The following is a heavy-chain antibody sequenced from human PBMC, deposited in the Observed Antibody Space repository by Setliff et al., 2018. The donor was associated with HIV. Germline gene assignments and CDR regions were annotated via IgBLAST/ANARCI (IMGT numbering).Heavy chain of an antibody. V-gene: IGHV1-69*10. J-gene: IGHJ6*03. CDR2: IIPILGSA. Sequence: SVKVSCKSSGGTFSSYAISWVRQAPGQGLEWMGGIIPILGSANYAQKFQGRVTITADKSTSTAYMELSSLRSEDTAVYYCARRAGHTNDFYYMDVWGKGTTVTVSS. CDR1: GGTFSSYA. D-gene: IGHD6-19*01. CDR3: ARRAGHTNDFYYMDV.